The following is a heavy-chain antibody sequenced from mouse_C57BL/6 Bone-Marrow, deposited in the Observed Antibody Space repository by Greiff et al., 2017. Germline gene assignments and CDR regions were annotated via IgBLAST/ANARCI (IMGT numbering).Heavy chain of an antibody. V-gene: IGHV5-6*01. CDR2: ISSGGSYT. D-gene: IGHD1-1*01. J-gene: IGHJ2*01. CDR1: GFTFSSYG. CDR3: ARDFYGSPDY. Sequence: EVQLKESGGDLVKPGGSLKLSCAASGFTFSSYGMSWVRQTPDKRLEWVATISSGGSYTYYPDSVKGRFTISRDNAKNTLYLQLSSLKSEDTAMYYCARDFYGSPDYWGQGTTLTVSS.